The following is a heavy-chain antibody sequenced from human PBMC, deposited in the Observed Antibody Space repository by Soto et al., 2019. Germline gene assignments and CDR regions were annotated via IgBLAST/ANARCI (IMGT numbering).Heavy chain of an antibody. J-gene: IGHJ6*02. CDR3: AKGVLSFHYGMEV. D-gene: IGHD3-10*01. CDR2: ISSTAGRTS. V-gene: IGHV3-23*01. Sequence: PAGSLTLSCATSGFTFNTYPMTWVSQAPGKGLEWVSSISSTAGRTSSYADSVKGRFAISRDFSDNTVYLQMNNLRVDDTAVYFCAKGVLSFHYGMEVWGQGTTVTVSS. CDR1: GFTFNTYP.